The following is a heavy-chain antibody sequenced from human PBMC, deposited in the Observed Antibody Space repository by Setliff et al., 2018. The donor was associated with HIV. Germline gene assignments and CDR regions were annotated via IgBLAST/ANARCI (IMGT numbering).Heavy chain of an antibody. CDR2: INSDGSTT. D-gene: IGHD4-17*01. V-gene: IGHV3-74*01. CDR1: GFTLSDYW. Sequence: GSLRLSCVASGFTLSDYWMHWVRHAPGKGLMWVSRINSDGSTTDYADSVKGRFTISRDNANNTLFLQMHRLSADDTAVYYCARAPPTTVVPFFDYWGRGSLVTVSS. J-gene: IGHJ4*02. CDR3: ARAPPTTVVPFFDY.